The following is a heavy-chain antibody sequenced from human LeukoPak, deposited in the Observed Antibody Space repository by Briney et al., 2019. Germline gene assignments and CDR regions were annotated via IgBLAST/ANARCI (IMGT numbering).Heavy chain of an antibody. Sequence: QPGGSLRLSCAASGFTFSSYGMHWVRQAPGKGLEWVAFIRYDGSNKYYADSVKGRFTISRDNSKNTLYLQMNSLRAEDTAVYYCAPVVVTAITARDYWGQGTLVTVSS. D-gene: IGHD2-21*02. CDR1: GFTFSSYG. CDR3: APVVVTAITARDY. J-gene: IGHJ4*02. V-gene: IGHV3-30*02. CDR2: IRYDGSNK.